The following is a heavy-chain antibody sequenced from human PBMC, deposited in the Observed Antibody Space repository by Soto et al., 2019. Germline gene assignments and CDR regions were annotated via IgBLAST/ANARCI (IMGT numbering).Heavy chain of an antibody. V-gene: IGHV6-1*01. CDR3: ARGINSAFDF. CDR2: AYYTSRWIS. Sequence: PSQTLSLTCAISGDSIYTSDVAWNWVRQSPSRGLEWLGRAYYTSRWISDYAVSVRSRISVTPDTSKNQFSLQLTSVTPEDSAVYYCARGINSAFDFWGQGTLVTVSS. CDR1: GDSIYTSDVA. D-gene: IGHD2-15*01. J-gene: IGHJ4*02.